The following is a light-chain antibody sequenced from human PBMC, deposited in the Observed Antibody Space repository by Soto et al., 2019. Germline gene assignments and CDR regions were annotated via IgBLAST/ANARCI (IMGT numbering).Light chain of an antibody. J-gene: IGLJ2*01. Sequence: QSALTQPPSASGSPGQSVTISCTGTSSDVGAYNSVSWYQQHPGKVPRLMIYEVSKRPSGVPDRFSGSKSGNTASLTVSGLQAEDEADYYCSSHAGSINLVFGGGTK. V-gene: IGLV2-8*01. CDR1: SSDVGAYNS. CDR2: EVS. CDR3: SSHAGSINLV.